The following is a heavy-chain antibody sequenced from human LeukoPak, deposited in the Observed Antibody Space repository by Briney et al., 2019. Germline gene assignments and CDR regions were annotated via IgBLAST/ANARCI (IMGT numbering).Heavy chain of an antibody. CDR1: GGSISSYY. CDR3: ARAPLWFGELSFDY. V-gene: IGHV4-4*07. CDR2: IYTSGST. D-gene: IGHD3-10*01. Sequence: PSETLSLTCTVSGGSISSYYWSWIRQPAGKGLEWIGRIYTSGSTNYNPSLKSRVTMLVDTSKNQFSLKLSSVTAAGTAVYYCARAPLWFGELSFDYWGQGTLVTVSS. J-gene: IGHJ4*02.